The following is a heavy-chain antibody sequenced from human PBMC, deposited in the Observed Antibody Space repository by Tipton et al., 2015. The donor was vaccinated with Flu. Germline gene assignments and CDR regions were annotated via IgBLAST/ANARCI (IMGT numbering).Heavy chain of an antibody. CDR2: IIPIFGTA. Sequence: QLVQSGAEVKKPGSSVKVSCKASGGTFSSYAISWVRQAPGQGLEWMGGIIPIFGTANYAQKFQGRVTITADESTSTAYMELSSLRSEDTAVYYCARTTGYCSSTSCYGSYYYYYGMDVWGQGTPVTVSS. V-gene: IGHV1-69*01. CDR3: ARTTGYCSSTSCYGSYYYYYGMDV. D-gene: IGHD2-2*01. J-gene: IGHJ6*02. CDR1: GGTFSSYA.